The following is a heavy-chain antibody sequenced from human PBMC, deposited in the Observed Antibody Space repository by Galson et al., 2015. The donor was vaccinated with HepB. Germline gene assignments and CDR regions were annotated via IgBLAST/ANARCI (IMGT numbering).Heavy chain of an antibody. J-gene: IGHJ5*02. CDR3: ARGRDGHNP. CDR2: IYYSGTT. CDR1: GGSISSGGYY. V-gene: IGHV4-61*08. D-gene: IGHD5-24*01. Sequence: SETLSLTCTVSGGSISSGGYYWSWIRQHPGKGLEWIGYIYYSGTTNYNPSLKSRVTISVDTSKNQFSLKMNSVTAADTAMYYCARGRDGHNPWGQGILVTVSS.